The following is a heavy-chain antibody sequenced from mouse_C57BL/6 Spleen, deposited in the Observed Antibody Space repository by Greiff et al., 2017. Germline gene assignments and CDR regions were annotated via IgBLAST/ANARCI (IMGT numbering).Heavy chain of an antibody. CDR3: ARPPIATVVAHWYFDV. Sequence: QVQLQQPGAELVKPGASVKMSCKASGYTFTSYWITWVKQRPGQGLEWIGDIYPGSGRTNYNEKFKSKATLTVDTSSSTAYMQLSSLTSEDSAVYYCARPPIATVVAHWYFDVWGTGTTVTVSS. CDR1: GYTFTSYW. CDR2: IYPGSGRT. V-gene: IGHV1-55*01. J-gene: IGHJ1*03. D-gene: IGHD1-1*01.